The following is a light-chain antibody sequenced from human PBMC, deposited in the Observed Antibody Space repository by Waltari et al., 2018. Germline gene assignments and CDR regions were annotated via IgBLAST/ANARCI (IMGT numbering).Light chain of an antibody. CDR2: GSS. V-gene: IGKV3-20*01. Sequence: EIVLTQSPGTLSLSLGERATVSCRASQSVSRALAWYQQKPGRAPRLLIYGSSTRATGIPDRCSGSGSGTDFSLTISRLELDEFAVYYCQHYLRLPVTFGEGT. CDR3: QHYLRLPVT. CDR1: QSVSRA. J-gene: IGKJ1*01.